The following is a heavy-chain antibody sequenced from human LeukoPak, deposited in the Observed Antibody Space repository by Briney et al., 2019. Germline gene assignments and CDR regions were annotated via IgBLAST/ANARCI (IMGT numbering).Heavy chain of an antibody. D-gene: IGHD4-17*01. Sequence: GGSLRLSCAASGFTFSSYSMNWVRQAPGKGLEWVSSISSSSSYIYYADSVKGRFTISRDNAKNSLYLQMNSLRAEDTAVYYCARDLGNGDYVDAFDIWGQGTMVTVSS. CDR2: ISSSSSYI. J-gene: IGHJ3*02. V-gene: IGHV3-21*01. CDR3: ARDLGNGDYVDAFDI. CDR1: GFTFSSYS.